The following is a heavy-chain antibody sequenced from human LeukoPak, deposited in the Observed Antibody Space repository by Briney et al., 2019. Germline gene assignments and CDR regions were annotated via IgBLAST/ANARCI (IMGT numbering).Heavy chain of an antibody. V-gene: IGHV3-23*01. CDR1: GLTFSTYA. D-gene: IGHD4-17*01. CDR2: VTGRGDGT. J-gene: IGHJ5*01. CDR3: AKGQGTVTPQGRAYDS. Sequence: GGSLRLSCAASGLTFSTYAMSWVRQAPGRGLEWVSIVTGRGDGTEYAHSVKGRFTISRDNSKNTLYLQMNSLRVEDTAVYYCAKGQGTVTPQGRAYDSWGQGTLVTVSS.